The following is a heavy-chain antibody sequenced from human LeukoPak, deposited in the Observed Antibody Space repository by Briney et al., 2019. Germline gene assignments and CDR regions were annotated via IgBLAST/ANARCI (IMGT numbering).Heavy chain of an antibody. J-gene: IGHJ5*02. V-gene: IGHV4-38-2*02. D-gene: IGHD2-2*01. CDR1: GYSISSGYY. CDR3: ARTPYCSSTSCSHWFDP. Sequence: SETLSLTCTVSGYSISSGYYWSWIRQPPGKGLEWIGEINHSGSTNYNPSLKSRVTISVDTSKNQFSLKLSSVTAADTAVYYCARTPYCSSTSCSHWFDPWGQGTLVTVSS. CDR2: INHSGST.